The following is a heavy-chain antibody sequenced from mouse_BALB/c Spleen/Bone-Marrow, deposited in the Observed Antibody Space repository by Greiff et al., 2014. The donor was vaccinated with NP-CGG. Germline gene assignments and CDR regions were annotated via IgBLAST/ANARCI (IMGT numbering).Heavy chain of an antibody. V-gene: IGHV7-3*02. CDR1: GFTFTDYY. D-gene: IGHD2-1*01. Sequence: EVNLVESGGGLVQPGGSLRLPCATSGFTFTDYYMSWVRQPPGKAPEWLGFIRNKANGYTTEYSASVKGRFTISRDNSQSILYLQMNTLRAEDSATYYCAREGVYYGNPYWYFDVWGAGTTVTVSS. CDR2: IRNKANGYTT. J-gene: IGHJ1*01. CDR3: AREGVYYGNPYWYFDV.